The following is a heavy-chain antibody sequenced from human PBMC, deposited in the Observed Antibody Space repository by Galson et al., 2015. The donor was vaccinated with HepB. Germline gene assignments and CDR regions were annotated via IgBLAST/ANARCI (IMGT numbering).Heavy chain of an antibody. J-gene: IGHJ3*02. V-gene: IGHV4-4*07. CDR3: ARGQQLVTENDAFDI. Sequence: SETLSLTCTVSGGSISSYYWSWIRQPAGKGLEWIGRIYTSGSTNYNPSLKSRVTMSVDTSKNQFSLKLSSVTAADTAVYYCARGQQLVTENDAFDIWGQGTMVTVSS. D-gene: IGHD6-13*01. CDR1: GGSISSYY. CDR2: IYTSGST.